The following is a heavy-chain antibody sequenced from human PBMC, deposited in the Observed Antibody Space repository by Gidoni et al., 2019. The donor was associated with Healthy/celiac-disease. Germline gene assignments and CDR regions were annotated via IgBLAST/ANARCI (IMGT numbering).Heavy chain of an antibody. CDR3: ARDPDSSSWANWFDP. CDR1: GFTFSSYS. V-gene: IGHV3-21*01. CDR2: ISSSSSYI. Sequence: EVQLVESGGGLVKPGGSLRLSCAASGFTFSSYSMNWVRQAPGKGLEWVSSISSSSSYIYYADSVKGRFTISRDNAKNSLYLQMNSLRAEDTAVYYCARDPDSSSWANWFDPWGQGTLVTVSS. J-gene: IGHJ5*02. D-gene: IGHD6-13*01.